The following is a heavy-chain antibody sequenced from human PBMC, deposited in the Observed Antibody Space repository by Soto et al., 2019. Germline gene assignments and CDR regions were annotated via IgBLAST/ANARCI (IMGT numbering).Heavy chain of an antibody. CDR3: AREPATAKPEGVDF. D-gene: IGHD1-1*01. Sequence: ASVKVSCKASGYTFSDYYIHWVRQAPGQGLEWMGWINPNSGGTKYAPKFQGGVTMTRDTSITTAYMELSRLRSGDAAVYYCAREPATAKPEGVDFWGQGTLVTVSS. CDR1: GYTFSDYY. CDR2: INPNSGGT. V-gene: IGHV1-2*02. J-gene: IGHJ4*02.